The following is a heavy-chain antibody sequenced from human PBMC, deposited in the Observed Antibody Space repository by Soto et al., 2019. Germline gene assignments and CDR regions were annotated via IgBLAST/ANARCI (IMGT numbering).Heavy chain of an antibody. D-gene: IGHD1-26*01. CDR1: GGSISSGDYY. CDR2: IYYSGST. J-gene: IGHJ4*02. V-gene: IGHV4-30-4*01. CDR3: ARGGRSGSYAVDY. Sequence: LSLTCTVSGGSISSGDYYWSWIRQPPGKGLEWIGYIYYSGSTYYNPSLKSRVTISVDTSKNQFSLKLSSVTAADTAVYYCARGGRSGSYAVDYWGQGTLVTVSS.